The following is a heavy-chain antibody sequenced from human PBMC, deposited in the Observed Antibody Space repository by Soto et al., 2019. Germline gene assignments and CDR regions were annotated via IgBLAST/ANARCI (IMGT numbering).Heavy chain of an antibody. CDR1: GFTFSSYS. Sequence: GGSLRLSCAASGFTFSSYSMNWVRQAPGKGLEWVSSISSSSSYIYYADSVKGRFTISRDNAKNSLYLQMNSLRAEDTAVYYCARGGYSSGQGFDYWGQGTLFTVSS. CDR2: ISSSSSYI. V-gene: IGHV3-21*01. J-gene: IGHJ4*02. CDR3: ARGGYSSGQGFDY. D-gene: IGHD6-19*01.